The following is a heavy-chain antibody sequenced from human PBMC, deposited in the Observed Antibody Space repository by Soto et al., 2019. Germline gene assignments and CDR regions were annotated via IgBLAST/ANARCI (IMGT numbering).Heavy chain of an antibody. CDR1: GFTFSSYT. J-gene: IGHJ4*02. CDR2: ITSISSYI. CDR3: ARVIYEESYHDY. Sequence: GGSLRLSCAASGFTFSSYTMSWVRQAPGKGLEWVSSITSISSYIYYTDSVKGRFTISRGNAKNSLYLQMNSLRADDTAVYYCARVIYEESYHDYWGQGTLVTVSS. D-gene: IGHD1-26*01. V-gene: IGHV3-21*01.